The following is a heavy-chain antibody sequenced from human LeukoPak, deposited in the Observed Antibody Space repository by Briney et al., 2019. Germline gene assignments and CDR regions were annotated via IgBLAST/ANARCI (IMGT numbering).Heavy chain of an antibody. J-gene: IGHJ4*02. V-gene: IGHV3-23*01. Sequence: SGGSLRLSCAASGFTFISYAMSWVRQAPGKGLEWASAISGSGGSTYYADSVKGRFTISRDNSKNTLYLQMNSLRAEDTAVYYCAKAHERYSSSWYVETFDYWGQGTLVTVSS. CDR1: GFTFISYA. CDR3: AKAHERYSSSWYVETFDY. CDR2: ISGSGGST. D-gene: IGHD6-13*01.